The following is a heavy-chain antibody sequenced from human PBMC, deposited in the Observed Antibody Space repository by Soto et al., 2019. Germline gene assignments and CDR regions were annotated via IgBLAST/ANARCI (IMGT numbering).Heavy chain of an antibody. CDR3: ASFAGTLVRGGRSSPYEMDV. V-gene: IGHV1-69*01. D-gene: IGHD3-10*02. CDR1: GGTFNNYA. CDR2: LIPTFGTG. J-gene: IGHJ6*02. Sequence: QVLLGQSGPEVKKPGSSVKVSCKASGGTFNNYAINWVRQAPGKGLEWMGVLIPTFGTGNHAQKFQGRVPSTADESTTTAYRELNSKRSEDTAIYYCASFAGTLVRGGRSSPYEMDVWGQGTTVIVSS.